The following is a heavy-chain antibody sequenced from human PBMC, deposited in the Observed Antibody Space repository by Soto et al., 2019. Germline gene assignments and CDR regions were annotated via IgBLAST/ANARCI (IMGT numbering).Heavy chain of an antibody. CDR3: ARVSGYDNYYYYGMDV. CDR2: INAGNGNT. CDR1: GYTFTSYA. D-gene: IGHD5-12*01. J-gene: IGHJ6*02. Sequence: ASLKVSCKASGYTFTSYAMHWVLQAPGQRLEWMGWINAGNGNTKYSQKFQGRVTITRDTSASTAYMELSSLRSEDTAVYYCARVSGYDNYYYYGMDVWGQGTTVTVSS. V-gene: IGHV1-3*01.